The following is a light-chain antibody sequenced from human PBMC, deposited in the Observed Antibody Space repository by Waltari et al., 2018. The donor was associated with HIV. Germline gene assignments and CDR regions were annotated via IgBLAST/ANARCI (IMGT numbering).Light chain of an antibody. V-gene: IGKV1-39*01. J-gene: IGKJ1*01. CDR2: SAS. CDR1: QTIGTS. CDR3: QQSNTSPWT. Sequence: EIRMTQSPSSLSAVIGGRVAITCRASQTIGTSLNWYQQKPGKAPKLLISSASTLQDGVPSRFSASGSGTDFTLTISDLQPGDFASYFCQQSNTSPWTIGQGTKVEI.